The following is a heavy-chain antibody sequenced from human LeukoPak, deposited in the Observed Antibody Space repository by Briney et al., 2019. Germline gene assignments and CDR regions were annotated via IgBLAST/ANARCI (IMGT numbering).Heavy chain of an antibody. Sequence: ASVKVSCKASGYTFTGYYMHWVRQAPGQGLEWMGGIIPIFGTAKYAQKFQGRVTITADASTSTAYMELSSLRSEDTAVYYCVRGWDSSRQIPFLYWGQGTLVTVSS. D-gene: IGHD3-22*01. CDR2: IIPIFGTA. V-gene: IGHV1-69*13. CDR3: VRGWDSSRQIPFLY. J-gene: IGHJ4*02. CDR1: GYTFTGYY.